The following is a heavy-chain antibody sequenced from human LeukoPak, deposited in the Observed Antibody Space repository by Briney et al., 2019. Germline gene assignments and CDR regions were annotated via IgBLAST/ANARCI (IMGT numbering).Heavy chain of an antibody. CDR2: IYYSGST. CDR3: AGYCSGGSCYPS. J-gene: IGHJ4*02. V-gene: IGHV4-39*01. Sequence: SETLSLTCTVSGGSIRSTSYYWGWIRQPPGKGLEWIGSIYYSGSTYYNPSLKSRVTISVDTSKNQFSLKLSSVTAADTAVYYCAGYCSGGSCYPSWGQGTLVTVSS. CDR1: GGSIRSTSYY. D-gene: IGHD2-15*01.